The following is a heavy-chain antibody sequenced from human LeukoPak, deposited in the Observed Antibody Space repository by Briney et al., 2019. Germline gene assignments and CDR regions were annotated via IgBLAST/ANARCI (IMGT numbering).Heavy chain of an antibody. D-gene: IGHD2-2*01. CDR2: ISWNSGSI. V-gene: IGHV3-9*01. CDR3: ADCSSTSCYLRGFDY. CDR1: GFTFDDYA. Sequence: PGRSLRLSCAASGFTFDDYAMHWVRQAPGKGLEWVSGISWNSGSIGYADSVKGRFTISRDNAKNSLYLQMNSLRAEDTAVYYCADCSSTSCYLRGFDYWGQGTLVTVSS. J-gene: IGHJ4*02.